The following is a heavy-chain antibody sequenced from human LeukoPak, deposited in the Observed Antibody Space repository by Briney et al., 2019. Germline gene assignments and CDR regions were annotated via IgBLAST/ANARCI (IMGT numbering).Heavy chain of an antibody. J-gene: IGHJ4*02. D-gene: IGHD1-1*01. CDR1: GDSITSINKYY. V-gene: IGHV4-61*01. CDR3: VRGGPENDNWRYYVDF. CDR2: ISYSGST. Sequence: SETLSLTCTVSGDSITSINKYYWSWIRQSPGKGLEWIGYISYSGSTNYNPSLKSRVTISVDTSKNQFSLKMTSVTAADTAVYYCVRGGPENDNWRYYVDFWGQGSLVTVSS.